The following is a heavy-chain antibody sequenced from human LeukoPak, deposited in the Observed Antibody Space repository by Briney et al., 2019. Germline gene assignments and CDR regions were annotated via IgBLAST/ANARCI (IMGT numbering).Heavy chain of an antibody. CDR2: INDSGGST. D-gene: IGHD3-3*01. V-gene: IGHV3-23*01. CDR3: AKREYNFWSGYFF. CDR1: GFAFRSYA. Sequence: PGGSLRPSCAASGFAFRSYAMTWGRQAPGKGLGGVSSINDSGGSTYYAVSVKGRFTISRDNSKNTLYLQMNSLRAEDTAVYYCAKREYNFWSGYFFWGQGTLVTVSS. J-gene: IGHJ4*02.